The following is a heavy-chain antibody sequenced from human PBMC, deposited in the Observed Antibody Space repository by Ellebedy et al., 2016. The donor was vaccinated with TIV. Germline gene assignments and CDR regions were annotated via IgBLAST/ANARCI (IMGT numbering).Heavy chain of an antibody. CDR3: VRDGAYGDYSPGYYGMDV. D-gene: IGHD3-22*01. CDR2: IYRDGST. J-gene: IGHJ6*02. CDR1: GFSVSSNY. Sequence: GESLKISCAASGFSVSSNYMSWVRQAPGKGLEWVSIIYRDGSTFYADSVKGRFAISRDNSKNSVYLRMNTLRVEDTAVYHCVRDGAYGDYSPGYYGMDVWGQGTTVTVSS. V-gene: IGHV3-53*01.